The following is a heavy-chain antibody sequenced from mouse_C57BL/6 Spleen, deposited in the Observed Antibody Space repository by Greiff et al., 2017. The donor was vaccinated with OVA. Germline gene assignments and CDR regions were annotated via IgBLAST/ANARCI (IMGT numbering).Heavy chain of an antibody. CDR1: GYTFTSYG. V-gene: IGHV1-81*01. Sequence: QVQLKQSGAELARPGASVKLSCKASGYTFTSYGISWVKQRTGQGLEWIGEIYPRSGNTYYNEKFKGKATLTADKSSSTAYMELRSLTSEDSAVYFCAQGDYGSPYFDYWGQGTTLTVSS. CDR2: IYPRSGNT. J-gene: IGHJ2*01. D-gene: IGHD1-1*01. CDR3: AQGDYGSPYFDY.